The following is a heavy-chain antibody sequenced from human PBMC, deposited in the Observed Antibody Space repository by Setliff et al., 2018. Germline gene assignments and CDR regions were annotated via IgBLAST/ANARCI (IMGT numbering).Heavy chain of an antibody. CDR3: ARAPLESGYYYGQGHYFDN. CDR1: GGTFSSYG. CDR2: TIPMFGTT. D-gene: IGHD5-18*01. Sequence: SVKVSCKASGGTFSSYGISWVRQAPGQGLEWMGGTIPMFGTTNYARKFQGRVTMTKDTSTTTVYMELSSLRSEDTAVYYCARAPLESGYYYGQGHYFDNWGQGTLVTVSS. J-gene: IGHJ4*02. V-gene: IGHV1-69*05.